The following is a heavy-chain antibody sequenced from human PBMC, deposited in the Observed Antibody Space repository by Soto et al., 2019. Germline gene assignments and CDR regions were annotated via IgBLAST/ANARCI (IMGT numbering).Heavy chain of an antibody. CDR2: MYYSGST. CDR1: GGSISSYY. Sequence: QVQLQESGPGLVKPSETLSLTCTVSGGSISSYYWSWIRQPPGKGLEWIGYMYYSGSTNYNPSLKSRVTISIDTSRHQFSLKLSSVPAADPAVYYCARGTFGVVKDWGQGTLVTVSS. J-gene: IGHJ4*02. V-gene: IGHV4-59*01. CDR3: ARGTFGVVKD. D-gene: IGHD3-3*01.